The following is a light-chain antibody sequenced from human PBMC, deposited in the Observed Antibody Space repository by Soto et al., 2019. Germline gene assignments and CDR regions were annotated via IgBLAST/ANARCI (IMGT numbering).Light chain of an antibody. CDR2: SDN. CDR3: AAWDGSMKGVI. V-gene: IGLV1-44*01. CDR1: SSNIGRNA. Sequence: QPVLTQPPSASGTPGQRVTISCSGSSSNIGRNAVHWYQQLPGTAPKLLLYSDNHRPSGVPARFSGSKSGTSASLAISGLQSEDEADYYCAAWDGSMKGVIFGGGTKLTVL. J-gene: IGLJ2*01.